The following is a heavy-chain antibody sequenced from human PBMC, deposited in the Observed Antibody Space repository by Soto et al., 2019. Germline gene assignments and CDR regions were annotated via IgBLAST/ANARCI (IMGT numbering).Heavy chain of an antibody. J-gene: IGHJ6*02. CDR1: GASVIGRTYY. CDR2: IYFSGRT. Sequence: DTLSLTCTVPGASVIGRTYYWNWIRQPPGKGLEWIGYIYFSGRTNYNPSLKSRVTISIDTSKNQFSLKLTSATAADTAVYYCSPDVDFFAEDVLVQGTSVT. D-gene: IGHD3-9*01. CDR3: SPDVDFFAEDV. V-gene: IGHV4-61*01.